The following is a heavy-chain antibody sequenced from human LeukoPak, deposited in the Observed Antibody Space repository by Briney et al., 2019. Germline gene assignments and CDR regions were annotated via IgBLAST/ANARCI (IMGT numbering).Heavy chain of an antibody. CDR2: ISGSGGST. D-gene: IGHD3-3*01. Sequence: GGSLRLSCAASGFTFSSYAMSWVRQAPGKGLDWVSAISGSGGSTYYADSVKGRFTISRDNSKNTLYLQMNSLRAEDTAVYYCAKANSITIFGVISPVDYWGQGTLVTVSS. J-gene: IGHJ4*02. CDR1: GFTFSSYA. V-gene: IGHV3-23*01. CDR3: AKANSITIFGVISPVDY.